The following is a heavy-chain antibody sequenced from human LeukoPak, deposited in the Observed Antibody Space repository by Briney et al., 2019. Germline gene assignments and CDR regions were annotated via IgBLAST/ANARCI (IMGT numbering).Heavy chain of an antibody. J-gene: IGHJ4*02. V-gene: IGHV3-23*01. Sequence: GGSLRLSCAASGFTFSNYAISWVRQAPGKGLEWVSAISDSGGSTYYADSVEGRFAISRDNSKNTLYLQMNSLRAEDTAVYYCSKGRTVTGTLALDYWGQGTLVTVSS. D-gene: IGHD6-19*01. CDR1: GFTFSNYA. CDR2: ISDSGGST. CDR3: SKGRTVTGTLALDY.